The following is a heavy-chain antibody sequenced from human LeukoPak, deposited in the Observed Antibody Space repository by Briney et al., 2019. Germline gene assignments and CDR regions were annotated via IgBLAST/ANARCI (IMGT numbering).Heavy chain of an antibody. V-gene: IGHV3-7*04. Sequence: PGGSLRLSCAASGFTFSSYWMSWVRPAPGEGLEWVANIKEDGSEKSYVDSVKGRFTISRDNGKNSLYLKMQSLRAEDTAVYYCARVYGSGSHYYWGQGTLVTVSS. CDR1: GFTFSSYW. CDR3: ARVYGSGSHYY. J-gene: IGHJ4*02. CDR2: IKEDGSEK. D-gene: IGHD3-10*01.